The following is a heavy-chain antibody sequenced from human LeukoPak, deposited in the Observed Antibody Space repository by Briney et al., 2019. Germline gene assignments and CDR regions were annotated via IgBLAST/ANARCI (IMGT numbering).Heavy chain of an antibody. D-gene: IGHD2-2*01. Sequence: GGSLRLSCAASGFTFDDYGMSWVRQAPGKGLEWVSGINWNGGSTGYADSVKGRFTISRDNAKNSLYLQMNSLRAEDTALYYCAREGIFCSSTSCYAVSLYYFDYWGQGTLVTVSS. V-gene: IGHV3-20*04. CDR1: GFTFDDYG. CDR2: INWNGGST. CDR3: AREGIFCSSTSCYAVSLYYFDY. J-gene: IGHJ4*02.